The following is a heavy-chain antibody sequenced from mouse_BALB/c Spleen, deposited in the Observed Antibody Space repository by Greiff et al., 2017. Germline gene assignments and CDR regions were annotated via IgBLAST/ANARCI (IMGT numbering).Heavy chain of an antibody. D-gene: IGHD2-4*01. Sequence: GGGLVQPKGSLKLSCAASGFTFNTYAMNWVRQAPGKGLEWVARIRSKSNNYATYYADSVKDRFTISRDDSQSMLYLQMNNLKTEDTAMYYCVTTMITLYYYAMDYWGQGTSVTVSS. CDR3: VTTMITLYYYAMDY. CDR1: GFTFNTYA. V-gene: IGHV10-1*02. J-gene: IGHJ4*01. CDR2: IRSKSNNYAT.